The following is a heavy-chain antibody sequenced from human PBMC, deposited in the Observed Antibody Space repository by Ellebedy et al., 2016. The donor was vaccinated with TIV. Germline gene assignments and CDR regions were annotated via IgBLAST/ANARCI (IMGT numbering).Heavy chain of an antibody. V-gene: IGHV6-1*01. CDR1: GDSVSTDIG. CDR3: ARGSHVGTVGSMDV. J-gene: IGHJ6*02. Sequence: SQTLSLTCVISGDSVSTDIGWNWIRQSPSRGLEWLGRTYYRSKWNNDYAVSLKSRITINPDTSKNQFSLKLTSVTAADTAFYYCARGSHVGTVGSMDVWGQGTKVTVSS. D-gene: IGHD1-26*01. CDR2: TYYRSKWNN.